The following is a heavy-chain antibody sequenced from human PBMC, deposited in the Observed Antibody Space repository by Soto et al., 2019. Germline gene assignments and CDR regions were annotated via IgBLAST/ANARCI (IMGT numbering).Heavy chain of an antibody. D-gene: IGHD5-12*01. CDR2: ISYDGSNK. J-gene: IGHJ4*02. CDR1: GFTFSSYG. V-gene: IGHV3-30*18. CDR3: AKDRGDIVATIPNN. Sequence: PGGSLRLSCAASGFTFSSYGMHWVRQAPGKGLEWVAVISYDGSNKYYADSVKGRFTISRDNSKNTLYLQMNSLRAEDTAVYYCAKDRGDIVATIPNNWGQGTLVTVSS.